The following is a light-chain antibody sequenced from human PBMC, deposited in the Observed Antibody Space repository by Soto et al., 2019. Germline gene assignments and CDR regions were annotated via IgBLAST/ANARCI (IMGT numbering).Light chain of an antibody. CDR2: TAS. CDR3: QQSFSSPLT. CDR1: QNIKKY. J-gene: IGKJ4*01. V-gene: IGKV1-39*01. Sequence: DLQMTQSPSALSASVGDRVTITCRASQNIKKYLNWYRQKPGKAPDLLIYTASSLQVGFPSRFSGSGSGTDFTLTITSLQPEDSATYYCQQSFSSPLTFGGGTKVEI.